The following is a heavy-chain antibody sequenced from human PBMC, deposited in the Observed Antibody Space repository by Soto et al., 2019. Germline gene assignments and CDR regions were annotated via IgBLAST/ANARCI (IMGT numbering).Heavy chain of an antibody. V-gene: IGHV4-39*01. Sequence: PSEPLSPPCPVPGGSVTTSRYYWGWILQSPGKGLEWIGSVYYRGRSYSKSSVKSRVTISVDTSKNRFSLSLNSVTASDTAVYFCMSQRTTVPTQAYFDYWGPVSLAPVSS. D-gene: IGHD4-17*01. CDR1: GGSVTTSRYY. CDR2: VYYRGRS. CDR3: MSQRTTVPTQAYFDY. J-gene: IGHJ4*02.